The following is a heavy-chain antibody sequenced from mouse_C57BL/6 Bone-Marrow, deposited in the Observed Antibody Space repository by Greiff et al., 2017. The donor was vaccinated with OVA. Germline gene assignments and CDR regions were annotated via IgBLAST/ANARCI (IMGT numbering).Heavy chain of an antibody. V-gene: IGHV5-4*01. CDR3: ARDRGVVATRYAMAY. Sequence: EVMLVESGGGLVKPGGSLKLSCAASGFTFSSYAMSWVRQTPEKRLEWVATISDGGSYTYYPDNVKGRFTISRDNAKNNLYLQMSHLKSEDTAMYYCARDRGVVATRYAMAYWGQGPSVTVSS. CDR2: ISDGGSYT. D-gene: IGHD1-1*01. J-gene: IGHJ4*01. CDR1: GFTFSSYA.